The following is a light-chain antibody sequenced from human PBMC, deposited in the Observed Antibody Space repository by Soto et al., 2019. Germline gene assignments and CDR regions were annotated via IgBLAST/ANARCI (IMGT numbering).Light chain of an antibody. J-gene: IGLJ2*01. CDR1: SGHSSYA. CDR2: LNSDGSH. V-gene: IGLV4-69*01. CDR3: QTWGTGIHV. Sequence: QSVLTQSPSASASLGASVKLTCTLSSGHSSYAIAWHLQQPERGPRYLMKLNSDGSHSKGDGIPDRFSGSSSGAERYLTISSLQSEDEADYYCQTWGTGIHVFGGGTTVTVL.